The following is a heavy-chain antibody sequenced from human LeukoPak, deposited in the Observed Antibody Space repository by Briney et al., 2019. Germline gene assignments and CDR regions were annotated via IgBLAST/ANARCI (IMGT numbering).Heavy chain of an antibody. Sequence: SETLSLTCTVPGYSISSGYYWSWIRQPPGKGLEWIGEINHSGSTNYNPSLKSRVTISVDTSKNQFSLKLSSVTAADTAVYYCARLPRPGIAAIWAPKVGFDPWGQGTLVTVSS. CDR3: ARLPRPGIAAIWAPKVGFDP. J-gene: IGHJ5*02. CDR1: GYSISSGYY. CDR2: INHSGST. D-gene: IGHD6-13*01. V-gene: IGHV4-38-2*02.